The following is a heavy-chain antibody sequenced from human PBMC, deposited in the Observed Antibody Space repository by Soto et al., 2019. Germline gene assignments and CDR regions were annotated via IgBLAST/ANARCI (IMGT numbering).Heavy chain of an antibody. Sequence: SLRLSCAASGFTFDDYAMHWVRQAPGKGLEWVSGISWNSGSIGYADSVEGRFTISRDNAKKSLYLQMNSLRAEDTALYYCASGRGYDILTGYYPYFDYWGQGTLVTVSS. CDR3: ASGRGYDILTGYYPYFDY. CDR1: GFTFDDYA. V-gene: IGHV3-9*01. D-gene: IGHD3-9*01. CDR2: ISWNSGSI. J-gene: IGHJ4*02.